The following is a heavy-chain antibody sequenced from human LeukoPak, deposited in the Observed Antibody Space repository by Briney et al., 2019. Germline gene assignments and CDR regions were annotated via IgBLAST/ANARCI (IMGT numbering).Heavy chain of an antibody. D-gene: IGHD3-3*01. CDR1: GYTFTCYG. Sequence: ASVKVSCKASGYTFTCYGISWVRQAPGQGLEWMGWISAYNGNTNYAQKLQGRVTMTTDTSTSTAYIELRSLRSDDKAVYYCARHPDFGVVDYWGQGTLVTVSS. J-gene: IGHJ4*02. CDR2: ISAYNGNT. V-gene: IGHV1-18*01. CDR3: ARHPDFGVVDY.